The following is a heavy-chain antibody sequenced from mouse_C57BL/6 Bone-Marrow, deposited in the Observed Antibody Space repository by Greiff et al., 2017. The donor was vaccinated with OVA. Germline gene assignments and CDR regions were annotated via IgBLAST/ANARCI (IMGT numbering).Heavy chain of an antibody. CDR1: GFTFSSYA. J-gene: IGHJ2*01. Sequence: EVQLVESGEGLVKPGGSLKLSCAASGFTFSSYAMSWVRQTPEKRLEWVAYISSGGDYIYYADTVKGRFTISRDNARNTLYLQMSSLKSEDTAMYYCTRDGQLGGYFDYWGQGPTLTVSS. D-gene: IGHD4-1*02. CDR3: TRDGQLGGYFDY. V-gene: IGHV5-9-1*02. CDR2: ISSGGDYI.